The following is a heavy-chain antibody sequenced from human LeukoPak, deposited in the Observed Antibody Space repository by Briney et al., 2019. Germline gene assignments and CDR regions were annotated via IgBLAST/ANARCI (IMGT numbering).Heavy chain of an antibody. Sequence: ASVKVSCKASGYTFSSYYMHWVRQAPGQGLEWMGIINTSSTSARYAQKFQGRVAVTRDMSTSTVNMELSSLRSDDTAIYYCARGNYWNYWGQGTLVTVSS. CDR3: ARGNYWNY. CDR1: GYTFSSYY. D-gene: IGHD3-3*01. CDR2: INTSSTSA. V-gene: IGHV1-46*01. J-gene: IGHJ4*02.